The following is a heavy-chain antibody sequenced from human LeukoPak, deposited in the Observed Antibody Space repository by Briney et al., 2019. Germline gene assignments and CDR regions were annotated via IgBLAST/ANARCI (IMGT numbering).Heavy chain of an antibody. D-gene: IGHD2-2*01. J-gene: IGHJ4*02. CDR2: ISAYNGNT. Sequence: ASVKVSCKASGYTFTSYGISWVRQAPGQGLEWMGWISAYNGNTNYAQKLQGRVTMTTDTSTSTAYMELRSLRSDDTAVYYCAREDCSSTSCQFDYWGQGTQVTVSS. CDR1: GYTFTSYG. CDR3: AREDCSSTSCQFDY. V-gene: IGHV1-18*01.